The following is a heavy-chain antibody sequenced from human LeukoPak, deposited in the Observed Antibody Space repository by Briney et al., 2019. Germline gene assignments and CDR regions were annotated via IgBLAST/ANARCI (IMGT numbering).Heavy chain of an antibody. V-gene: IGHV1-46*01. CDR1: GYTFTGYY. CDR3: ARASGSWPLRDY. J-gene: IGHJ4*02. CDR2: INPSGGST. D-gene: IGHD6-13*01. Sequence: ASVKVSCKASGYTFTGYYMHWVRQAPGQGLEWMGIINPSGGSTSYAQKFQGRVTMTRDTSTSTVYMELSSLRSEDTAVYYCARASGSWPLRDYWGQGTLVTVSS.